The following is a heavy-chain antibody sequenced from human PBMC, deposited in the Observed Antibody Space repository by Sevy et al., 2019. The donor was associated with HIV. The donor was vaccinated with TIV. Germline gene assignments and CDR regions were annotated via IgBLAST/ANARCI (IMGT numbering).Heavy chain of an antibody. D-gene: IGHD6-19*01. Sequence: GGSLRLSCAASGFIFSDHYEDWVRQTPGKGLEWVGRSRNKANRYTTEYAASVKGRFTISRDESENSLYLQMNSLKTEDTAVYYCIRTTRFNSDWYLHYWGQGTLVTVSS. CDR2: SRNKANRYTT. V-gene: IGHV3-72*01. CDR3: IRTTRFNSDWYLHY. CDR1: GFIFSDHY. J-gene: IGHJ4*02.